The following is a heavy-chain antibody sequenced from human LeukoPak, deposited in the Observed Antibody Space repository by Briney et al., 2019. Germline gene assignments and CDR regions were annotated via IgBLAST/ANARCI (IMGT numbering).Heavy chain of an antibody. CDR2: IYHSGST. J-gene: IGHJ4*02. CDR1: GGSISSGGYS. D-gene: IGHD1-26*01. V-gene: IGHV4-30-2*01. Sequence: SQTLSLTCAVSGGSISSGGYSWSWIRQPPGKGLEWIGYIYHSGSTYYNPSLKSRVTISVDRSKNQFSLKLSSVTAADTAVYYCGYSGSYSAIDYWGQGTLVTVSS. CDR3: GYSGSYSAIDY.